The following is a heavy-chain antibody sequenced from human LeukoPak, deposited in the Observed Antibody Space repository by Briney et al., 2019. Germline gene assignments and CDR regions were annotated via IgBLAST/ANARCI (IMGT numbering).Heavy chain of an antibody. J-gene: IGHJ4*02. CDR3: ARLPNTKVRVDY. CDR2: FYHGGST. D-gene: IGHD3-10*01. Sequence: PSETLSLTCTVSGYSITSDYYWGWIRPPPGKGLEWIGSFYHGGSTYYNPSLKSRVTISVDTSKNQFSLKLSSVTAADTAVYYSARLPNTKVRVDYCGQGTLVTVSS. V-gene: IGHV4-38-2*02. CDR1: GYSITSDYY.